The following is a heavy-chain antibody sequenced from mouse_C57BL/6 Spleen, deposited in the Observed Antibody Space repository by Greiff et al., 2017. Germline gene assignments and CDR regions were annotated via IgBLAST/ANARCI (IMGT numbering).Heavy chain of an antibody. D-gene: IGHD1-1*01. J-gene: IGHJ1*03. CDR2: ISDSGSYA. CDR3: ASQTTGGAQGYFDV. Sequence: EVQVVESGGGLVKPGGSLKLSCAASGFTFSSYSMSWVRQIPEKRLEWVATISDSGSYAYYPDNVKGRFTISKDNAKNNLYLQMRQLKSEATAMYYCASQTTGGAQGYFDVWGTGTTVTVSS. V-gene: IGHV5-4*01. CDR1: GFTFSSYS.